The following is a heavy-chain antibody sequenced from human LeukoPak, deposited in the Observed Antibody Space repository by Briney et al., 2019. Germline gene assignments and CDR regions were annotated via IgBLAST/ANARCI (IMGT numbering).Heavy chain of an antibody. J-gene: IGHJ4*02. CDR3: ARDEVWSGYYGN. CDR2: ISGNGGST. CDR1: GFTFSNYA. Sequence: GGSLRLSCAASGFTFSNYAMNWVRQAPGKGLEWVSAISGNGGSTYYADSVRGRFTISRDNSKNTLYVQMNSLRDEDTALYYCARDEVWSGYYGNWGQGTLVTVSS. D-gene: IGHD3-3*01. V-gene: IGHV3-23*01.